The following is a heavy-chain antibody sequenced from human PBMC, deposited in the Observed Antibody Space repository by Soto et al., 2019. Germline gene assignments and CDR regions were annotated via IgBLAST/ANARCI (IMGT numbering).Heavy chain of an antibody. CDR1: GYTFTRYD. CDR3: AREGVRGMDV. D-gene: IGHD3-16*01. V-gene: IGHV1-8*01. CDR2: MNANSGNT. J-gene: IGHJ6*02. Sequence: QVQLVQSGAEVKKPGASVKVSCKASGYTFTRYDINWMRQATGQGLEWMGWMNANSGNTGYAQKFQGRVTMTSNTSISTAYMELSSLRSEDTAVYYRAREGVRGMDVWGQGTTVTVSS.